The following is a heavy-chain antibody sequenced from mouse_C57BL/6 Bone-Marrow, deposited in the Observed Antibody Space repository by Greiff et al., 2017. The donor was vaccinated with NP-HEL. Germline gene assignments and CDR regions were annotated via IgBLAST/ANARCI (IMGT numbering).Heavy chain of an antibody. D-gene: IGHD2-4*01. Sequence: QVQLQQPGAELVKPGASVKLSCKASGYTFTSYWMQWVKQRPGQGLEWIGEIDPSDSYTNYNQKFKGKATLTVDTSSSPAYMQLSSLTSEDSAVYYCARNDYYYAMDYWGQGTSVTVSS. V-gene: IGHV1-50*01. CDR2: IDPSDSYT. J-gene: IGHJ4*01. CDR3: ARNDYYYAMDY. CDR1: GYTFTSYW.